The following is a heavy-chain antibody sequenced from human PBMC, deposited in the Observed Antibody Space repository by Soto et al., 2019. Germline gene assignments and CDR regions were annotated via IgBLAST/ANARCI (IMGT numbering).Heavy chain of an antibody. J-gene: IGHJ4*02. CDR1: GFTFSNAW. CDR3: TTDPQTLRFLEWGRSG. V-gene: IGHV3-15*01. Sequence: GGSLRLSCAASGFTFSNAWMSWVRQAPGKGLEWVGRIKSKTDGGTTDYAAPVKGRFTISRDDSKNTLYLQMNSLKTEDTAVYYCTTDPQTLRFLEWGRSGWGQGTLVTVSS. CDR2: IKSKTDGGTT. D-gene: IGHD3-3*01.